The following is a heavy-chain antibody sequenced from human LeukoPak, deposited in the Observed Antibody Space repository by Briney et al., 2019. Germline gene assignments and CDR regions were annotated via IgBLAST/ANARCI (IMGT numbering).Heavy chain of an antibody. CDR3: ARDSGEYSYGTKSPFDY. D-gene: IGHD5-18*01. Sequence: GGSLRLSCAASGFTFDDYGMSWVRQAPGKGLEWVSGINWNGGSTGYADSVKGRFTISRDNAKNSLYLQMNSLRAEDTALYYCARDSGEYSYGTKSPFDYWGQGTLVTVSS. CDR2: INWNGGST. CDR1: GFTFDDYG. V-gene: IGHV3-20*04. J-gene: IGHJ4*02.